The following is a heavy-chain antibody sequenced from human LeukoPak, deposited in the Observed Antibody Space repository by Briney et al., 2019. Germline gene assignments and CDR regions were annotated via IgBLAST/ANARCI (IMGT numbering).Heavy chain of an antibody. J-gene: IGHJ4*02. D-gene: IGHD3-22*01. CDR1: GGSFSGYY. Sequence: SETLSLTCADYGGSFSGYYWSWIRQPPGKGLEWMGEINHSGSTNYNPSLKSRVTISVGTSKNQFALKLSSVTAADTAVYYCARGRRRYYYDSSGYSDNDYWGQGTLVTASS. CDR2: INHSGST. V-gene: IGHV4-34*01. CDR3: ARGRRRYYYDSSGYSDNDY.